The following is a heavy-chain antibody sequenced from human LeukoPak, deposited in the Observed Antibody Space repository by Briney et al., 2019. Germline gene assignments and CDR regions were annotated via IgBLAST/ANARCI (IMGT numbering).Heavy chain of an antibody. CDR1: GYTFTRYG. Sequence: GASVKVSCKASGYTFTRYGISWVRQAPGQGLQWLGWISASNGNTNYAQKFRDRVTMSTDTSTGTAYLDVRSLTSDDTAVYYCARDHSNWNYAPDFWGQGTPVIVSS. V-gene: IGHV1-18*01. J-gene: IGHJ4*02. CDR3: ARDHSNWNYAPDF. D-gene: IGHD1-7*01. CDR2: ISASNGNT.